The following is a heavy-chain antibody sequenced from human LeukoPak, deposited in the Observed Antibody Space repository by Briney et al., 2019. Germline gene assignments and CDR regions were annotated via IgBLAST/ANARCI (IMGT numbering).Heavy chain of an antibody. CDR2: IYYSGST. J-gene: IGHJ2*01. D-gene: IGHD4-17*01. V-gene: IGHV4-39*01. CDR3: ARHPVGTVTAGRIWYFDL. CDR1: GGSISSSSYY. Sequence: SETLSLICTVSGGSISSSSYYWGWIRQPPGKGLEWIGSIYYSGSTYYNPSLKSRVTISVDTSKNQFSLKLSSVTAADTAVYYCARHPVGTVTAGRIWYFDLWGRGTLVTVSS.